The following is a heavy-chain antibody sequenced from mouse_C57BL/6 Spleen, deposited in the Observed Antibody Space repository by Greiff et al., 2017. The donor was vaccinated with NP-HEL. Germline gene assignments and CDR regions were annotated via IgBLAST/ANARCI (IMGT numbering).Heavy chain of an antibody. D-gene: IGHD2-5*01. J-gene: IGHJ2*01. V-gene: IGHV1-63*01. CDR2: IYPGGGYT. Sequence: QVQLQQSGAELVRPGTSVKMSCKASGYTFTNYWIGWAKQRPGHGLEWIGDIYPGGGYTNYNEKFKGKATLTADKSSSTAYMQFSSLTSEDSAIYYCARSAYYSTPYYFDYWGQGTTLTVSS. CDR1: GYTFTNYW. CDR3: ARSAYYSTPYYFDY.